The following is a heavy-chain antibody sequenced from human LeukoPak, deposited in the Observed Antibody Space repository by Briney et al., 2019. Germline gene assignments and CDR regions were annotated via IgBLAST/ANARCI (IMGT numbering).Heavy chain of an antibody. D-gene: IGHD2-2*01. V-gene: IGHV3-30*02. J-gene: IGHJ6*03. CDR3: ARDRGYCRGTTCYAYYMDV. Sequence: PGGSLRLSCAASGFTFSSYGMHWVRQAPGKGLEWVAFIRYDGSNKYYADSVKGRFTTSRDNAKNSLYLQMHSLRAEDTAVYYCARDRGYCRGTTCYAYYMDVWGKGTTVTVSS. CDR1: GFTFSSYG. CDR2: IRYDGSNK.